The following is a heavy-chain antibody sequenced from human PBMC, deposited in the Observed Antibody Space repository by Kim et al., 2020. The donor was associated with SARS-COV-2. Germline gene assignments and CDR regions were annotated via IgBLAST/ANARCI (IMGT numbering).Heavy chain of an antibody. Sequence: GGSLRLSCEASGFSFSSYAMSWVRQAPGKGLEWVAVIYSGFMYSGGRGIYYADSVKGRFIISRDNSKNTLYLQMNSLRVEDTATYYCAKSPHWGQGTLVTVSS. J-gene: IGHJ4*02. CDR2: IYSGFMYSGGRGI. CDR1: GFSFSSYA. CDR3: AKSPH. V-gene: IGHV3-23*03.